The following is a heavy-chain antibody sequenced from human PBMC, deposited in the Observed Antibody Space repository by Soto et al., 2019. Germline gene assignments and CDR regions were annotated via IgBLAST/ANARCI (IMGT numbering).Heavy chain of an antibody. Sequence: PSETLSLICTVSGGSISSYYWSWIRQPPGKGLEWIGYIYYSGSTNYNPSLKSRVTISVDTSKNQFSLKLSSVAAADTAVYYCARGEQLVYNHYWGQGTLVTVS. D-gene: IGHD6-13*01. CDR2: IYYSGST. J-gene: IGHJ4*02. CDR3: ARGEQLVYNHY. V-gene: IGHV4-59*01. CDR1: GGSISSYY.